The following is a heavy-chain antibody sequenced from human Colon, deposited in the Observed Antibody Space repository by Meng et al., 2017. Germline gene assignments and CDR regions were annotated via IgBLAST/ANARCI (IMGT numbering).Heavy chain of an antibody. Sequence: ASVKVSCKVSGWTLTELSIHWVRQARGQGLEWMGSFDPDDDETVYAQKFQGRLTMTEDTSANTAYMELSGLRSDDTAVYFCSSDRRLGAFNFWGQGTLVTVSS. V-gene: IGHV1-24*01. CDR1: GWTLTELS. D-gene: IGHD1-26*01. CDR2: FDPDDDET. CDR3: SSDRRLGAFNF. J-gene: IGHJ4*02.